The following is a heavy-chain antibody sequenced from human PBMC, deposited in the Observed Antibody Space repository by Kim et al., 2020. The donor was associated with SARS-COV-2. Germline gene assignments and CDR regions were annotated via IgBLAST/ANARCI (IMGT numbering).Heavy chain of an antibody. Sequence: GGSLRLSCAASGFTFSSYWMHWVRQAPGKGLVWVSRINSDGSSTSYADSVKGRFTISRDNAKNTLYLQMNSLRAEDTAVYYCARDGALWFGELYKLNHYYYYGMDVWGQGTTVTVSS. J-gene: IGHJ6*02. D-gene: IGHD3-10*01. V-gene: IGHV3-74*01. CDR3: ARDGALWFGELYKLNHYYYYGMDV. CDR1: GFTFSSYW. CDR2: INSDGSST.